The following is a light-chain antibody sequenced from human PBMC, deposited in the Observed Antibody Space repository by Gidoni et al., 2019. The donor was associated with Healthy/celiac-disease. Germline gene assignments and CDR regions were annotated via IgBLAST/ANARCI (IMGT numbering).Light chain of an antibody. CDR1: SLRSHY. J-gene: IGLJ2*01. V-gene: IGLV3-19*01. CDR2: GKN. Sequence: SSELTQDPAVSVAVGQTVRITCQGDSLRSHYASWYPQKPGQAPVLVIYGKNNRPLGIPDRFSGSSSGNTVSLTIAVSQAEVEADYYCNSRDSSGNHVVFGGGTKLTVL. CDR3: NSRDSSGNHVV.